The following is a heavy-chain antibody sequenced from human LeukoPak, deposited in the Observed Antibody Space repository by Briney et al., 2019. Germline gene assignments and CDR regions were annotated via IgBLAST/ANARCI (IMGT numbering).Heavy chain of an antibody. CDR1: GGSISSGGYY. CDR3: ARCGEGDYGIDY. D-gene: IGHD4-17*01. Sequence: PSQTLSLTCTVPGGSISSGGYYWSWIRQHLGTGLEWIGYIYYSGSTYYNPSLKSRVTISVDTSKNQFSLKLSSVTAADTAVYYCARCGEGDYGIDYWGQGTLVTVSS. J-gene: IGHJ4*02. V-gene: IGHV4-31*03. CDR2: IYYSGST.